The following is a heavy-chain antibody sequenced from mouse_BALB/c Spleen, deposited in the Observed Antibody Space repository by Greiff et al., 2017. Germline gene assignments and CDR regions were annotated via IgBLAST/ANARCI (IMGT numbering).Heavy chain of an antibody. D-gene: IGHD1-1*01. CDR2: ISSGSSTI. Sequence: EVHLVESGGGLVQPGGSRKLSCAASGFTFSSFGMHWVRQAPEKGLEWVAYISSGSSTIYYADTVKGRFTISRDNPKNTLFLQMTSLRSEDTAMYYCARGRDYYGSSYGYAMDYWGQGTSVTVSS. J-gene: IGHJ4*01. CDR3: ARGRDYYGSSYGYAMDY. CDR1: GFTFSSFG. V-gene: IGHV5-17*02.